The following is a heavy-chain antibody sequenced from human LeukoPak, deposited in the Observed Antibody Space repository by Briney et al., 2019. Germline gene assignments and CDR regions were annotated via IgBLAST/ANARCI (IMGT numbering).Heavy chain of an antibody. D-gene: IGHD3-3*01. CDR2: IKKDGSQK. Sequence: PGGSLRLSCAASGFTFSSFWMSWVRQAPGQGLELVANIKKDGSQKYYVDSVEGRFTISRDNAKNSLYLQMDSLRVDDTAVYYCTRVFGGYDVSDYWGQGTLVTVSS. J-gene: IGHJ4*02. CDR3: TRVFGGYDVSDY. V-gene: IGHV3-7*03. CDR1: GFTFSSFW.